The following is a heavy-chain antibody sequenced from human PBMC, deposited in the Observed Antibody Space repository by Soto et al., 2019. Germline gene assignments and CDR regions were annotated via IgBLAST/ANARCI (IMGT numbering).Heavy chain of an antibody. D-gene: IGHD5-18*01. CDR1: GYTFTGYY. CDR3: ARVQLSGRDAFDI. CDR2: INPNSGGT. Sequence: ASVKVSCKASGYTFTGYYMHWVRQAPGQGLEWMGWINPNSGGTNYAQKFQGWVTMTRDTSISTAYMELSRLRSDDTAVYYCARVQLSGRDAFDIWGQGTMVTVSS. J-gene: IGHJ3*02. V-gene: IGHV1-2*04.